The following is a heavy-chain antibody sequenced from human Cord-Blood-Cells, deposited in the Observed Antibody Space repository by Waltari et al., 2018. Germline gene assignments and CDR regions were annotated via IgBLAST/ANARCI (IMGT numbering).Heavy chain of an antibody. V-gene: IGHV3-9*01. CDR3: AKMGGSYDY. CDR2: ISWNSGSI. CDR1: GFTVDDYA. D-gene: IGHD1-26*01. J-gene: IGHJ4*02. Sequence: EVQLVESGGGLVQPGRSLRLSCAASGFTVDDYAMHGVRQAPGKGLEWVSGISWNSGSIGYADSVKGRFTISRDNAKNSLYLQMNSLRAEDTVLYYCAKMGGSYDYWGQGTLVTVSS.